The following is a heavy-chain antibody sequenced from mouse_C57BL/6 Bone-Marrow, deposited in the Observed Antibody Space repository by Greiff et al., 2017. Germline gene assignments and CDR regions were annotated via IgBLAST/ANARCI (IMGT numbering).Heavy chain of an antibody. CDR1: GFTFSSYA. V-gene: IGHV5-4*01. Sequence: EVQRVESGGGLVKPGGSLKLSCAASGFTFSSYAMSWVRQTPEKRLAWVATISDGGSYTYYPDNVKGRFTISRDNAKNNLYLQMSHLKSEDTAMYYCARGLTGYFDYWGQGTTLTVSS. CDR3: ARGLTGYFDY. CDR2: ISDGGSYT. J-gene: IGHJ2*01.